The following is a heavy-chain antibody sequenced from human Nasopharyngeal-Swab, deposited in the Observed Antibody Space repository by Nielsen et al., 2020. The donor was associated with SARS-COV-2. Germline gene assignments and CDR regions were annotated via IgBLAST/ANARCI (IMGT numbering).Heavy chain of an antibody. J-gene: IGHJ4*02. Sequence: ASVKVSCKASGYTFTGYYMHWVRQAPGQGLEWMGWINPNSGGTNYAQKFQGRVTMTRDTSISTAYMELSRLRSDDTAVYYCVREAAKGETAIDYWGQGTLVTVSS. V-gene: IGHV1-2*02. CDR3: VREAAKGETAIDY. CDR2: INPNSGGT. CDR1: GYTFTGYY. D-gene: IGHD2-21*01.